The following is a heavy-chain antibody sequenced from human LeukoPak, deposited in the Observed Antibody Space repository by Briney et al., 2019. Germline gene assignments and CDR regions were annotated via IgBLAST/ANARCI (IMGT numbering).Heavy chain of an antibody. V-gene: IGHV4-34*01. J-gene: IGHJ6*04. CDR1: GGSFSGYY. Sequence: SETLSLTCAVYGGSFSGYYWSWIRQPPGKGLEWIGEINHSGSTNYNPSLKSRVTISVDTSKNQFSLKLSSVTAADTAVHYCARWDIYDFWSGYYTQDVWGKGTTVTVSS. CDR2: INHSGST. D-gene: IGHD3-3*01. CDR3: ARWDIYDFWSGYYTQDV.